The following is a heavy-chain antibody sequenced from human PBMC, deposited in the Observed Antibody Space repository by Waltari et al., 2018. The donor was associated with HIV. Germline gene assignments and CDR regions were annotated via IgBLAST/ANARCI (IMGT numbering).Heavy chain of an antibody. CDR2: IYYSGST. J-gene: IGHJ3*01. D-gene: IGHD3-10*01. CDR1: GASVSRGDY. V-gene: IGHV4-61*08. Sequence: QVQLQESGPGLVKPSETLSLTCTVSGASVSRGDYWSWIRQPPGKGLEWIGYIYYSGSTSYNPSLEGRVTISIDRSKNQFSLKLTSVTADDTAVYYCARDIPYGGLDAFDVWGQGTVVIVSS. CDR3: ARDIPYGGLDAFDV.